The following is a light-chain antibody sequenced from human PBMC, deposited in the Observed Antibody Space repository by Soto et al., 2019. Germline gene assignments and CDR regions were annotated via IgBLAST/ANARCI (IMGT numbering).Light chain of an antibody. CDR1: QSVDSSF. V-gene: IGKV3-20*01. J-gene: IGKJ1*01. Sequence: EIVLTQSPGSLSLSPGERATLSCRASQSVDSSFFAWYQQKPGQAPRLLIYGASNRATGIPDRFSGSGSGTDFTLTISRLEPEDFAVYYCQQYVSLVTFGQGTKVEIK. CDR3: QQYVSLVT. CDR2: GAS.